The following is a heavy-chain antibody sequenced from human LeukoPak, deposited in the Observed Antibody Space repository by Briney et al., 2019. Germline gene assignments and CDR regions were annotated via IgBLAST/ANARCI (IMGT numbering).Heavy chain of an antibody. CDR3: AKAGRAYDNSGYCLDY. V-gene: IGHV3-23*01. D-gene: IGHD3-22*01. J-gene: IGHJ4*02. Sequence: GGSLRLSCAASGFTFSSYAMSWVRQAPGKGLEWVSSISGSGGSTYYADSVKGRFTISRDNSKNTLYLQMNSLRAEDTAVYYCAKAGRAYDNSGYCLDYWGQGTLVTVSS. CDR1: GFTFSSYA. CDR2: ISGSGGST.